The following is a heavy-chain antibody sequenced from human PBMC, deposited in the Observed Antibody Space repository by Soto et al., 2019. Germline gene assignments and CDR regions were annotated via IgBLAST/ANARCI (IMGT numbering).Heavy chain of an antibody. CDR1: GGSFSGYY. CDR2: INHSGST. Sequence: QVQLQQWGAGLLKPSETLSLTCAVYGGSFSGYYWSWIRQPPGKGLEWIGEINHSGSTNYNPSLKSRVTISVDTSKNPFALKLRSVAAADTAVYYCARGIKAAAGRPLPLYYFDYWGQGTLVTVSS. CDR3: ARGIKAAAGRPLPLYYFDY. D-gene: IGHD6-13*01. J-gene: IGHJ4*02. V-gene: IGHV4-34*01.